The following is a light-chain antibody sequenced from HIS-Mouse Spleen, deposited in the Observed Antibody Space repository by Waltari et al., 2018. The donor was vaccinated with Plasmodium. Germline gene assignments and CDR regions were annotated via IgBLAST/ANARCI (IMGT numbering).Light chain of an antibody. CDR3: AAWDDSLSGVV. J-gene: IGLJ2*01. V-gene: IGLV1-47*01. Sequence: QSVLTQPPSASGTPGQRVTTSCSGSSSNIGSNYVYWYQQLPGTAPKLLIYRNNQRPSGVPDRFSGSKSGTSASLATSGLRSEDEADYYCAAWDDSLSGVVFGGGTKLTVL. CDR2: RNN. CDR1: SSNIGSNY.